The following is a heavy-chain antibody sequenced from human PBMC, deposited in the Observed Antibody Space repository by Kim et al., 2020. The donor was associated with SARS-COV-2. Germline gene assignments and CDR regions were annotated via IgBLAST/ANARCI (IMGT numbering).Heavy chain of an antibody. CDR2: ISTGSSTI. Sequence: GGSLRLSCAASGFTFSSYSMNWVRQAPGKGLEWVAYISTGSSTIHYADSVKGRFTISRDNAKNSLYLQMNSLRDEDTAVYYCASAVYCSGGSCYSGVFQHWGQGTLGTVSS. V-gene: IGHV3-48*02. CDR3: ASAVYCSGGSCYSGVFQH. J-gene: IGHJ1*01. D-gene: IGHD2-15*01. CDR1: GFTFSSYS.